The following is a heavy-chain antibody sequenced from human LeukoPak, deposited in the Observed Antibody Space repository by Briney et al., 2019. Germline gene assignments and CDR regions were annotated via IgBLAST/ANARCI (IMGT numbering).Heavy chain of an antibody. V-gene: IGHV1-2*02. CDR3: ARGRDFWSGYPEY. CDR1: GYTFTGYY. J-gene: IGHJ4*02. Sequence: GASVKVSCKASGYTFTGYYMHRVRQAPGQGLEWMGWINPNSGGTDYAQKFQGRVTMTRDTSISTAYMELSRLRSDDTAVYYCARGRDFWSGYPEYWGQGTLVTVSS. D-gene: IGHD3-3*01. CDR2: INPNSGGT.